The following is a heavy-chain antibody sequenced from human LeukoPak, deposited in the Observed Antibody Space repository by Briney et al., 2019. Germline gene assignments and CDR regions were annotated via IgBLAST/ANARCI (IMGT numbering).Heavy chain of an antibody. J-gene: IGHJ4*02. CDR1: GYTFTKYG. V-gene: IGHV1-69*04. D-gene: IGHD3-10*01. Sequence: EASVKVSCKASGYTFTKYGITWVRQAPGQGLEWMGRIIPILGIANYAQKFQGRVTITADKSTSTAYMELSSLRSEDTAVYYCARDSDYGSGPAWGQGTLVTVS. CDR2: IIPILGIA. CDR3: ARDSDYGSGPA.